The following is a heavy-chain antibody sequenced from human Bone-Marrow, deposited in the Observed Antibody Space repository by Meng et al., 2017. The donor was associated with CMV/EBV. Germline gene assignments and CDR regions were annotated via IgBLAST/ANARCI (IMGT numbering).Heavy chain of an antibody. V-gene: IGHV1-8*03. D-gene: IGHD2-2*02. CDR3: ARRVPAAIRSGVVWFDP. CDR1: GYTFTSYD. CDR2: MNPNSGNT. Sequence: ASVKVSCKASGYTFTSYDINWVRQATGEGLEWMGWMNPNSGNTGYAQKFQGRVTITRNTSISTAYMELSSLRSEETAVYYCARRVPAAIRSGVVWFDPWGQGTMVTVSS. J-gene: IGHJ5*02.